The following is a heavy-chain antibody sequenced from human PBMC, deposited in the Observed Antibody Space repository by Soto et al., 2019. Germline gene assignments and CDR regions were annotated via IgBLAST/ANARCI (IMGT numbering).Heavy chain of an antibody. Sequence: QVQLQESGPGLVKPSGTLSLTCAVSGGSISSSNLWSWVRQPPGKGLEWIGEIYHSGSTNYNPSLKRRVTTSVDNFKNQFSLKLSSVTAAVTAVYYCARRIAAAGTGWLAFDFWGKGTMVTVSS. CDR2: IYHSGST. D-gene: IGHD6-13*01. V-gene: IGHV4-4*02. J-gene: IGHJ3*01. CDR1: GGSISSSNL. CDR3: ARRIAAAGTGWLAFDF.